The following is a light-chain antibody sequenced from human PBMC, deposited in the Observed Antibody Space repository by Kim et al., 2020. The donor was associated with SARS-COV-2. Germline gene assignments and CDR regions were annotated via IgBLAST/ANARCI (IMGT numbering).Light chain of an antibody. CDR3: QQYNRYPPA. Sequence: ASVGDRVTLTCRASQGISHDVAWFQQKPGKAPKSQIYTASSLQRGIPSKFSGSGSGTDFTPTISSLQPEDFATYYCQQYNRYPPAFGQGTKVDIK. J-gene: IGKJ1*01. CDR2: TAS. V-gene: IGKV1-16*02. CDR1: QGISHD.